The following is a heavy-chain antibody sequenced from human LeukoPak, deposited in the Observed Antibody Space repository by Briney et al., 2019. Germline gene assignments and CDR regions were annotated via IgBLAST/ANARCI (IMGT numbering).Heavy chain of an antibody. CDR3: ATSPMDGYNLLDY. Sequence: GGSLRLSCAASGFTFSSYSMNWVRQAPGKGLEWVSYISSSSSTIYYADSVKGRFTISRDNSKNTLYLQMNSLKPEDTAVYYCATSPMDGYNLLDYWGQGTLVTVSS. D-gene: IGHD5-24*01. CDR2: ISSSSSTI. V-gene: IGHV3-48*01. J-gene: IGHJ4*02. CDR1: GFTFSSYS.